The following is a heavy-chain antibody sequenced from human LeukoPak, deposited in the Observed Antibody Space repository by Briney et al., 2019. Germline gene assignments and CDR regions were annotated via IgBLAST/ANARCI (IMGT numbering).Heavy chain of an antibody. D-gene: IGHD7-27*01. CDR2: INSDGSTT. CDR1: GFTFINYW. Sequence: PGGSLRLSCAASGFTFINYWMHWVCQAPGKGLVWVSRINSDGSTTDYAESVKGRFTISRDNAQNTLYLQMNSLRAEDTAVYFCVRLTAGTPFDYWGQGTLVTVSS. V-gene: IGHV3-74*01. J-gene: IGHJ4*02. CDR3: VRLTAGTPFDY.